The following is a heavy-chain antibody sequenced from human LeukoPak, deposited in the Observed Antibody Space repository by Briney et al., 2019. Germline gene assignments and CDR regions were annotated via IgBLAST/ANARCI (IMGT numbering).Heavy chain of an antibody. D-gene: IGHD6-19*01. CDR1: GFTFSSFG. V-gene: IGHV3-30*19. CDR3: ARDYIAVAGFDY. Sequence: HPGGSLRLSCAASGFTFSSFGMYWVRQAPGKGLEWVAVISYDGSNKYYADSVKGRFTISRDNSKNTLYLQMNSLRAEDTAVYYCARDYIAVAGFDYWGQGTLVTVSS. J-gene: IGHJ4*02. CDR2: ISYDGSNK.